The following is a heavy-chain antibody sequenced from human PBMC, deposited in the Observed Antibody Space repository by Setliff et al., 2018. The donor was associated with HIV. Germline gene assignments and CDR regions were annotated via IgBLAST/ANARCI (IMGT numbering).Heavy chain of an antibody. D-gene: IGHD2-2*02. J-gene: IGHJ5*02. Sequence: GASVKVSCKASGGAFISHTFTWVRQAPGQGLEWMGRIIPILGIPNYAQNFQGRLTISADKSTRTAYLELSSLRSDDSAVYFCAKEQEIGSYLDPWGQGTLVTVSS. V-gene: IGHV1-69*04. CDR3: AKEQEIGSYLDP. CDR1: GGAFISHT. CDR2: IIPILGIP.